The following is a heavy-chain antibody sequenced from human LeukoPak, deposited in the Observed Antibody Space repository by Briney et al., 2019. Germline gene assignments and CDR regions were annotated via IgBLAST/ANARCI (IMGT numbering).Heavy chain of an antibody. Sequence: PSETLSLTCTVSGGSISSGGYYWSWIRQPPGKGLEWIGYIYYSGSTNYNPSLKSRVTISVDTSKNQFSLKLSSVTAADTAVYYCARGVRWFGDLRGNYFDYWGQGTLVTVSS. CDR3: ARGVRWFGDLRGNYFDY. CDR1: GGSISSGGYY. CDR2: IYYSGST. J-gene: IGHJ4*02. V-gene: IGHV4-61*08. D-gene: IGHD3-10*01.